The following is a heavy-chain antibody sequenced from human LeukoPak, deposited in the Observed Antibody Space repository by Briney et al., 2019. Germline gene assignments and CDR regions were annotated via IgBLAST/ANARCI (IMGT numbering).Heavy chain of an antibody. J-gene: IGHJ4*02. D-gene: IGHD2-15*01. Sequence: GGSLRLSCAASGFTFDDYGMSWVRQAPGKGLEWVSGINWNGGSTGYADSVKGRFTISRDNAKNSLYLQMNSLRAEDTALYYCARLGREEYCSGGSCYLFLDWGQGTLVTVSS. CDR1: GFTFDDYG. CDR2: INWNGGST. V-gene: IGHV3-20*04. CDR3: ARLGREEYCSGGSCYLFLD.